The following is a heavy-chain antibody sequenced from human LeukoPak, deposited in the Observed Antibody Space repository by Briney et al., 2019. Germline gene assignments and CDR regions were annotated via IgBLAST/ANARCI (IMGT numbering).Heavy chain of an antibody. CDR2: INWNSGSK. Sequence: PGGSLTLSCAASGFTLDDHGLSWVRQAPGKGLEWVSGINWNSGSKRYGASVKGRFTISRDNAKNSLYLQMNSLRAEDTAVYYCARDYGDYYGMDVWGQGTTVTVSS. J-gene: IGHJ6*02. CDR1: GFTLDDHG. D-gene: IGHD4-17*01. V-gene: IGHV3-20*04. CDR3: ARDYGDYYGMDV.